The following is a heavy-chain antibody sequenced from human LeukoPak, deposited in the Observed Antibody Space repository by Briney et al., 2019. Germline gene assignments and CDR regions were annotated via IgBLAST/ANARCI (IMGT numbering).Heavy chain of an antibody. V-gene: IGHV4-34*01. J-gene: IGHJ4*02. CDR1: GGSFSGYH. CDR3: ASTSAMVYFDY. Sequence: SETLSLTCAVYGGSFSGYHWSWIRQPPGKGLEWIGEINHRGSTNYNPSLKSRVTISVDTSKNQFSLKLSSVTAADTAVYYCASTSAMVYFDYWGQGTLVTISS. CDR2: INHRGST. D-gene: IGHD5-18*01.